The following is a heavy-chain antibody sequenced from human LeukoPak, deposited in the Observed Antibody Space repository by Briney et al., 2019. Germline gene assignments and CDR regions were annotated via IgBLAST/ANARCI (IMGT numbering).Heavy chain of an antibody. CDR1: GYIFTNYW. CDR3: ARQSRAVSETRGYYFDY. D-gene: IGHD3-22*01. Sequence: GESLKISCQVSGYIFTNYWIGWVRQMPGEGLESMGIIYPADSDTTYSPSFQGQVTISADKSISTVYLQWSSLKASDTAMYYCARQSRAVSETRGYYFDYWGPGTQVTVSS. J-gene: IGHJ4*02. V-gene: IGHV5-51*01. CDR2: IYPADSDT.